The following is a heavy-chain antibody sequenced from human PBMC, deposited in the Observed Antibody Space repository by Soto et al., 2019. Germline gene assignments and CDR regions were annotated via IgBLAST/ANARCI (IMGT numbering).Heavy chain of an antibody. D-gene: IGHD1-7*01. J-gene: IGHJ4*02. Sequence: QGQLVESGGGVVQPGRSLRLSCAASRFTFSNFAMHWVRQAPGKGLEWVAFISYDGSDKFYADSVKGRFTISRDNSKNTLYLQMNSLRTEDTAVYYCAREAGTAFDYWGQGTLVTVSS. V-gene: IGHV3-30*04. CDR1: RFTFSNFA. CDR3: AREAGTAFDY. CDR2: ISYDGSDK.